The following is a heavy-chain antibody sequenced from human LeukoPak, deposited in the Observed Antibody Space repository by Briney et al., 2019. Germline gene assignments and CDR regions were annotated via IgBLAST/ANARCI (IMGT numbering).Heavy chain of an antibody. CDR2: IYNRGST. J-gene: IGHJ4*02. CDR1: GGSISSGDYY. CDR3: ASHRVEQWPQGWTEIDY. V-gene: IGHV4-30-4*01. Sequence: SETLSLTCTVSGGSISSGDYYWRWIRQPPGKGLEWIGHIYNRGSTYNNPSLKSRVTISVDKSKNQFSLKLSSVTAGDTAVYYCASHRVEQWPQGWTEIDYWGQETLVTVSS. D-gene: IGHD6-19*01.